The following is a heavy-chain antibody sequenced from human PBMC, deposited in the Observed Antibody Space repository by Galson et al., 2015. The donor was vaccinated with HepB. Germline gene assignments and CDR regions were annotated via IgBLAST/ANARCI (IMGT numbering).Heavy chain of an antibody. D-gene: IGHD3-22*01. CDR2: IYSGGST. J-gene: IGHJ4*02. Sequence: SLRLSCAASGFTVSSNYMSWVRQAPGKGLEWVSAIYSGGSTHYADSVKGRFIISRVTITADESTSTVYMELSSLRSEDTAVYFCARDRYYYDNTARWLFDYWGQGTLVTVSS. V-gene: IGHV3-53*05. CDR3: ARDRYYYDNTARWLFDY. CDR1: GFTVSSNY.